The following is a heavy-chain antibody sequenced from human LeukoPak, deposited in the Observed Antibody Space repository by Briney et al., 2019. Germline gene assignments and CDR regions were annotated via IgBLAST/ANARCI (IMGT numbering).Heavy chain of an antibody. Sequence: GGSLRLSCAASGLSFSNYAMTCVRQAPGKGLEWVSSISSSSSYIYYADSVKGRFTISRDNAKNSLYLQMNSLRAEDTAVYYCAREINLDYWGQGTLVTVSS. CDR3: AREINLDY. V-gene: IGHV3-21*01. CDR1: GLSFSNYA. J-gene: IGHJ4*02. CDR2: ISSSSSYI.